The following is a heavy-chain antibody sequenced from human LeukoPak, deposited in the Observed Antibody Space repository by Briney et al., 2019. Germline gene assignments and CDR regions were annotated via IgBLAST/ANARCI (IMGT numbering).Heavy chain of an antibody. J-gene: IGHJ4*02. CDR3: ARGGCSGGSCYFDY. CDR2: IYTGGST. CDR1: GFTFSNNY. Sequence: GGSLRLSCAASGFTFSNNYMSWVRQAPGKGLEWVSVIYTGGSTYYADSVKGRFTITRDNSKNTLYLQMNSLRAEDTAVYYCARGGCSGGSCYFDYWGQGTLVTVSS. V-gene: IGHV3-53*01. D-gene: IGHD2-15*01.